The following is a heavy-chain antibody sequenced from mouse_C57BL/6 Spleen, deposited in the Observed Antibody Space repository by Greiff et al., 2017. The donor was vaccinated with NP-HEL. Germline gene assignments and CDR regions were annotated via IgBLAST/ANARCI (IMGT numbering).Heavy chain of an antibody. V-gene: IGHV1-7*01. Sequence: QVQLQQSGAELAKPGDSVKLSCKASGYTFPSYWMHWVKQRPGQGLEWIGDINPSGGYTKYNQKVKDKATLTADKSSSTAYMQLSSLTYEDAAVYYCARRGDDYGRSYEAMDDWGQGTSVTVSS. CDR2: INPSGGYT. D-gene: IGHD1-1*01. CDR3: ARRGDDYGRSYEAMDD. J-gene: IGHJ4*01. CDR1: GYTFPSYW.